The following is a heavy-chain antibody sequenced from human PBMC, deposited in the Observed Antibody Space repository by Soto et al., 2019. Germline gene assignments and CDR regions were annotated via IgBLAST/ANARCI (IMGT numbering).Heavy chain of an antibody. J-gene: IGHJ6*02. CDR3: ASTVVTATTGYYYYYGMDV. V-gene: IGHV5-10-1*01. D-gene: IGHD2-21*02. Sequence: SLKISCKGSGYSFTSYWISWVRQMPGKGLEWMGRIDPSDSYTNYSPSFQGHVTISADKSISTAYLQWSSLKASDTAMYYCASTVVTATTGYYYYYGMDVWGQGTTVTVSS. CDR2: IDPSDSYT. CDR1: GYSFTSYW.